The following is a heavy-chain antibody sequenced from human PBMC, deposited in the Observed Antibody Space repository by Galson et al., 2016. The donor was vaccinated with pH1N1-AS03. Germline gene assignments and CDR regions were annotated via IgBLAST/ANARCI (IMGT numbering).Heavy chain of an antibody. Sequence: PALVKPPQTLTLTCTVSGFSLGTGGMRVSWIRQPPGKALEWLGRIDWDDGTFYSTSLKTRLTISKDTSKNQVVLTMTNMDPVDTGTYYCARTLNYNTGLDVWGPGATVTVSS. J-gene: IGHJ6*02. CDR1: GFSLGTGGMR. CDR3: ARTLNYNTGLDV. D-gene: IGHD5-24*01. CDR2: IDWDDGT. V-gene: IGHV2-70*04.